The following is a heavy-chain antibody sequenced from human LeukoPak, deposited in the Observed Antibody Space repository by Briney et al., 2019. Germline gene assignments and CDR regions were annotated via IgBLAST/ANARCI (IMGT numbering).Heavy chain of an antibody. D-gene: IGHD4-23*01. CDR2: MYHSGNT. CDR1: GHSISSGYY. Sequence: PAETLSLTCAVSGHSISSGYYWGWIRQSPGKALEWIGSMYHSGNTHHNPSLKSRVTLSIDTSKNHFSLKLSSVTAADTAVYYCARETTLPTPTNDYWGQETLATASS. CDR3: ARETTLPTPTNDY. V-gene: IGHV4-38-2*02. J-gene: IGHJ4*02.